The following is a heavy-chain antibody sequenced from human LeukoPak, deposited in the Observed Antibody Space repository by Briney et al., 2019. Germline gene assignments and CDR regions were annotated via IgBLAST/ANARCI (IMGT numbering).Heavy chain of an antibody. Sequence: GGSLRLSCAASGFTLSNYGMHWVRQAPGKGLEWVAVIWFDGSNKYYADSVKGRFTISRDNSKNTLYLQMNSLRAEDTAVYYCARAWFGDYYFDYWGQGTLVTVSS. D-gene: IGHD3-10*01. V-gene: IGHV3-33*01. CDR3: ARAWFGDYYFDY. CDR2: IWFDGSNK. CDR1: GFTLSNYG. J-gene: IGHJ4*02.